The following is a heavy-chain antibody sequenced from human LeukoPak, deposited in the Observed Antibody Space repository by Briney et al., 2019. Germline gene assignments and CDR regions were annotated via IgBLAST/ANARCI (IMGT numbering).Heavy chain of an antibody. V-gene: IGHV1-2*02. D-gene: IGHD2-2*01. CDR3: ARLGYCSSTSCFDY. CDR2: INPNSGGT. CDR1: GYTFTGYY. J-gene: IGHJ4*02. Sequence: ASVKVSCKASGYTFTGYYMHWVRQAPGQGLVWMGWINPNSGGTNYAQKFQGRVTMTRDTSISTAYTELSRLRSDDTAVYYCARLGYCSSTSCFDYWGQGTLVTVSS.